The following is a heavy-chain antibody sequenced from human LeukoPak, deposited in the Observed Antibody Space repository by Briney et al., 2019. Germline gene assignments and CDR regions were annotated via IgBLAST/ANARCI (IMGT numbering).Heavy chain of an antibody. CDR2: IYYSGSN. CDR3: ARRSGYDDY. CDR1: GGSISSSTYY. J-gene: IGHJ4*02. V-gene: IGHV4-39*01. D-gene: IGHD5-12*01. Sequence: SESLSLTCTVSGGSISSSTYYWGWLRQPPGKGLEWTGSIYYSGSNYYNPSLKSRITTSVDTSKNQFSLKLSSVTAADAAVYYCARRSGYDDYWGQGTLVTVSS.